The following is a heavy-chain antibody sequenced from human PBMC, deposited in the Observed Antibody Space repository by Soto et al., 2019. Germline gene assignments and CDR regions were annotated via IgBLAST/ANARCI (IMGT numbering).Heavy chain of an antibody. Sequence: GGSLRLSCAASGFTFSSDAMSWVRQAPGKGLEWVSAISGSGGSTYYADSVKGRFTISRDNSKNTLYLQMNSLRAEDTAVYYCAKSLAVAGPEPYYYYGMDVWGQGTTVTVSS. CDR2: ISGSGGST. V-gene: IGHV3-23*01. J-gene: IGHJ6*02. CDR3: AKSLAVAGPEPYYYYGMDV. D-gene: IGHD6-19*01. CDR1: GFTFSSDA.